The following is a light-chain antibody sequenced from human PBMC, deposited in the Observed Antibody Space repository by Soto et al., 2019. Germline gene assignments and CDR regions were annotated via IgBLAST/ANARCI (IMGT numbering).Light chain of an antibody. J-gene: IGKJ4*01. Sequence: EIVMTQSPATLSVSPGERATLSCRASQSVSSNLAWYQQKPGQAPRLLIYGASTRATGIPARFSGSGSGTEFTLTISSLQSEDFAVYYCQHYHNWPPLPSGGGTNVDSK. CDR2: GAS. CDR1: QSVSSN. V-gene: IGKV3-15*01. CDR3: QHYHNWPPLP.